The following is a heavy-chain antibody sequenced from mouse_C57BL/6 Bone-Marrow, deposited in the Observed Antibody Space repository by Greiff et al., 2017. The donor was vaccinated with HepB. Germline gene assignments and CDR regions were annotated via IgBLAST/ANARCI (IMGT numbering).Heavy chain of an antibody. CDR3: APYYYGSSPWYFDV. CDR2: INPSSGYT. Sequence: QVQLQQSGAELARPGASVKMSCKASGYTFTSYTMHWVKQRPGQGLEWIGYINPSSGYTKYNQKFKDKATLTADKSSSTAYMQLSSLTSEDSAVYYCAPYYYGSSPWYFDVWGTGTTVTVSS. V-gene: IGHV1-4*01. J-gene: IGHJ1*03. D-gene: IGHD1-1*01. CDR1: GYTFTSYT.